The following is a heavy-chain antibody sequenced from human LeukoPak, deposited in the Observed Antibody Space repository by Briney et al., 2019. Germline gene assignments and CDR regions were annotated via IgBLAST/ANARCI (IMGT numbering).Heavy chain of an antibody. CDR3: ATGGYDYVWGSYRPYPEY. Sequence: ASVKVSCKVSGYTLTELSMHWVRQAPGKGLEWMGGFDPEDGETIYAQKFQGKATMTEDTSTDTAYMELSSLRSEDTAVYYCATGGYDYVWGSYRPYPEYWGQGTLVTVSS. D-gene: IGHD3-16*02. CDR2: FDPEDGET. V-gene: IGHV1-24*01. J-gene: IGHJ4*02. CDR1: GYTLTELS.